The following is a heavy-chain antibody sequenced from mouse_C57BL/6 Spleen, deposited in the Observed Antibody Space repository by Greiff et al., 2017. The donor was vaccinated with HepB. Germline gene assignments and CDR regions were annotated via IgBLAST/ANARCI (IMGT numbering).Heavy chain of an antibody. CDR2: ILPGSGST. V-gene: IGHV1-9*01. D-gene: IGHD2-4*01. CDR1: GYTFTGYW. CDR3: ASNYDDYYAMDY. Sequence: QVQLQQSGAELMKPGASVKLSCKATGYTFTGYWIEWVKQRPGHGLEWIGEILPGSGSTNYNEKFKGKATFTADTSSNTAYMQHSSLTTEDSAIYYCASNYDDYYAMDYWGQGTSVTVSS. J-gene: IGHJ4*01.